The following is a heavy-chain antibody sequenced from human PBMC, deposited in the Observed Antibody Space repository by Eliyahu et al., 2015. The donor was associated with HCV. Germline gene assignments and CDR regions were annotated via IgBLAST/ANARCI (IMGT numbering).Heavy chain of an antibody. CDR1: GYTFTNXD. V-gene: IGHV1-8*02. J-gene: IGHJ4*02. Sequence: QVQLVQSGAEVKKPGASVKVSCKXSGYTFTNXDINWVRQATGQGPEWMGWMNPNSGNTGYAQKFQGRVTMTRHTAISTAYMELSGLTFEDTAVYYCARLQRGGWGQGTLVTVSS. D-gene: IGHD4-11*01. CDR3: ARLQRGG. CDR2: MNPNSGNT.